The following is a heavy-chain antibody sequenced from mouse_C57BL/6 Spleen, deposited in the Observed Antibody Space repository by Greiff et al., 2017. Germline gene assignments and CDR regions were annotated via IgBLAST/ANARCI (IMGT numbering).Heavy chain of an antibody. V-gene: IGHV5-16*01. CDR1: GFTFSDYY. J-gene: IGHJ4*01. CDR2: INYDGSST. CDR3: ARDTYDGSSLYAMDY. D-gene: IGHD1-1*01. Sequence: EVKLVESEGGLVQPGSSMKLSCTASGFTFSDYYMAWVRQVPEKGLEWVANINYDGSSTYYLDSLKSRFIISRDNAKNMLYLQMSSLKSEDTATYYCARDTYDGSSLYAMDYWGQGTSVTVSS.